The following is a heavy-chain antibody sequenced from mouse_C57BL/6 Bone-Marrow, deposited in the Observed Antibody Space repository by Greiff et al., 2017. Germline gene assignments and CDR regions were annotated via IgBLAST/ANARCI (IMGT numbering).Heavy chain of an antibody. Sequence: EVMLVESGGGLVKPGGSLKLSCAASGFTFSDSGMHWVRQAPEKGLEWVAYISSGSSTIYYADTVKGRFTISRDNAKNTLFLQMTSLRSEDTAMYYCARPGSYAMDYWGQGTSVTVSS. CDR3: ARPGSYAMDY. V-gene: IGHV5-17*01. CDR2: ISSGSSTI. CDR1: GFTFSDSG. J-gene: IGHJ4*01.